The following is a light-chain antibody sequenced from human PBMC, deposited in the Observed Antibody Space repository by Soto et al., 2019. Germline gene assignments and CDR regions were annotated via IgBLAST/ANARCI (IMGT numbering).Light chain of an antibody. CDR2: KAS. CDR3: QQSDSYQRT. Sequence: DIQMTQSPSTLSASVGDRVTITCRASQSISSWLAWYQQKPGKAPKLLIYKASSLETGVPSRFSGSGSGTEFTLTISSLQPDDFATYYCQQSDSYQRTFGQGTKVEIK. J-gene: IGKJ1*01. V-gene: IGKV1-5*03. CDR1: QSISSW.